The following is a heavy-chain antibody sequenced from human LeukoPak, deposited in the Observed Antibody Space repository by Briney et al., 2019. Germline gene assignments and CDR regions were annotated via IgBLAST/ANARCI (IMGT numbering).Heavy chain of an antibody. Sequence: PSETLSLTCTVSGGSISSSSYYWGWIRQPPGKGLEWIGSIYYSGSTYYNPSLKSRVTISVDTSKNQFSLKLSSVTAADTAVYYCARHGAAAGAFDIWGQGTMVTVSS. D-gene: IGHD6-13*01. V-gene: IGHV4-39*01. CDR3: ARHGAAAGAFDI. J-gene: IGHJ3*02. CDR1: GGSISSSSYY. CDR2: IYYSGST.